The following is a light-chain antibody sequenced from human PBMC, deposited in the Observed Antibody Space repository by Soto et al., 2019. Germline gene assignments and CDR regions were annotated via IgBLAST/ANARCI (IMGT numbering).Light chain of an antibody. Sequence: DIQMTQSPSSLSASVVDRVTITCRASHDISTFLAWYQQKPGKVPKLLIYTASTLQSGVPSRFSGSGSGTDFTLTISSLQPEDVATYYCQKYNRAPWTFGQGTKVDIK. CDR1: HDISTF. CDR2: TAS. CDR3: QKYNRAPWT. J-gene: IGKJ1*01. V-gene: IGKV1-27*01.